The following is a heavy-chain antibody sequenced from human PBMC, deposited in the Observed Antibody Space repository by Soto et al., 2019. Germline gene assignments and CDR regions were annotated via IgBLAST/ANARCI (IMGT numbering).Heavy chain of an antibody. Sequence: GASVKVSCKASGGTFSSYAISWVRQAPGQGLEWMGGIIPIFGTANYAQKFQGRATITADESTSTAYMELSSLRSEDTAVYYCAMRNYDFWSGYYDYWGQGTLVTVSS. CDR1: GGTFSSYA. D-gene: IGHD3-3*01. CDR2: IIPIFGTA. CDR3: AMRNYDFWSGYYDY. V-gene: IGHV1-69*13. J-gene: IGHJ4*02.